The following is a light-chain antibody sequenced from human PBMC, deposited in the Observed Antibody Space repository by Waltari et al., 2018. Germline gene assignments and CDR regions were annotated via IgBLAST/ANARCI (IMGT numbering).Light chain of an antibody. Sequence: QSVLTQPPSVSAAPGQKVTISCSGSSSNIGSNFVSWYQPLPGTAPKLLIYDHAKRPSRIPDRFSGSKSGTSATLGITGLQTGDEADYYCGTWDNSLGGFVFGTGTKVTGL. CDR3: GTWDNSLGGFV. V-gene: IGLV1-51*01. J-gene: IGLJ1*01. CDR1: SSNIGSNF. CDR2: DHA.